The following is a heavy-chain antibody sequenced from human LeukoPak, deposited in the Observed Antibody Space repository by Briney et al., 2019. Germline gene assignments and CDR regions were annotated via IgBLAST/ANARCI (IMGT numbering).Heavy chain of an antibody. D-gene: IGHD3-16*01. CDR2: IYHSGST. Sequence: SETLSLTCSVSGGSISRNDYYWSWIRQPPGKGLEWIGYIYHSGSTYYNPSLKSRVTISVDSSKNQFSLKLTSVTAADTAVYYCARATTRIAFGGFLSNDAFDLWGQGTMVTVSS. CDR1: GGSISRNDYY. V-gene: IGHV4-30-4*01. CDR3: ARATTRIAFGGFLSNDAFDL. J-gene: IGHJ3*01.